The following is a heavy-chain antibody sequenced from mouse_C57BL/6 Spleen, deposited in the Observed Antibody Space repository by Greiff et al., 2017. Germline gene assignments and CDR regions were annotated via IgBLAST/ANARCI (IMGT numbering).Heavy chain of an antibody. CDR3: ARTYSNRPAWFAY. Sequence: EVQLQQSGPELVKPGASVKISCKASGYTFTDYYMNWVKQSHGKSLEWIGDINPNNGGTSYNQKFKGKATLTVDKSSSTAYMELRSLTSEDSAVYYCARTYSNRPAWFAYWGQGTLVTVSA. V-gene: IGHV1-26*01. D-gene: IGHD2-5*01. CDR1: GYTFTDYY. J-gene: IGHJ3*01. CDR2: INPNNGGT.